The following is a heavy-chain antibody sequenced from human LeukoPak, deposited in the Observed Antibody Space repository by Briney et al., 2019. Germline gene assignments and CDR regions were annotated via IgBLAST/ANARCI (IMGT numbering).Heavy chain of an antibody. CDR2: ISGSGGRT. CDR1: GFTFSTYA. CDR3: ANVRYFDWYYFDY. V-gene: IGHV3-23*01. J-gene: IGHJ4*02. Sequence: GGSLRLSCAAPGFTFSTYAMNWVRQAPGKGLDWVSGISGSGGRTYYADSVKGRFTISRDNSKNTLYLQMNSLRVEDTVVYYCANVRYFDWYYFDYWGQGALVTVSS. D-gene: IGHD3-9*01.